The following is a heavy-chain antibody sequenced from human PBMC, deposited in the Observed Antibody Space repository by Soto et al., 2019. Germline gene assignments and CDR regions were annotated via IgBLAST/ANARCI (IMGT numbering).Heavy chain of an antibody. J-gene: IGHJ5*02. CDR1: GYTFTSYA. V-gene: IGHV1-3*01. CDR2: INAGNGNT. D-gene: IGHD6-6*01. Sequence: ASVKVSCKASGYTFTSYAMHWVRQAPGQRLEWMGWINAGNGNTKYSQKFQGRVTITRDTSASTAYMELSSLRSEDTAVYYCARGVAARPSANSYNWFDPWGQGTLVTVSS. CDR3: ARGVAARPSANSYNWFDP.